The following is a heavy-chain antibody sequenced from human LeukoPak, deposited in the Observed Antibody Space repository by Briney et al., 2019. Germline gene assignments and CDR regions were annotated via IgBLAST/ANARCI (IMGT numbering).Heavy chain of an antibody. Sequence: PSETLSLTCTVSGGSISSSSYYWGWIRQPPGTGLEWIGSIYYSGSTYYNPSLKSRVTISVDTSKNQFSLKLSSVTAADTAVYYCARELGYCTNGVCYGQRENWFDPWGQGTLVTVSS. V-gene: IGHV4-39*07. CDR3: ARELGYCTNGVCYGQRENWFDP. CDR2: IYYSGST. CDR1: GGSISSSSYY. D-gene: IGHD2-8*01. J-gene: IGHJ5*02.